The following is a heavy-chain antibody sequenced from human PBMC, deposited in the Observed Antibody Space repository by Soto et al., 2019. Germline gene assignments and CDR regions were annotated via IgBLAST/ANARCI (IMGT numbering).Heavy chain of an antibody. J-gene: IGHJ4*02. CDR3: ARDGNFALRGYSFGFDF. CDR1: GYTFISYG. V-gene: IGHV1-18*04. D-gene: IGHD5-18*01. CDR2: VNCYNGNT. Sequence: QVQLVQSGAEVKKPGASVKVSCKASGYTFISYGISWVRQAPGQGLEWMGWVNCYNGNTNYAQKFQGRVTMTTDTATSTAYMELRSLRSDDTAVYYCARDGNFALRGYSFGFDFWGQGTLVTVSS.